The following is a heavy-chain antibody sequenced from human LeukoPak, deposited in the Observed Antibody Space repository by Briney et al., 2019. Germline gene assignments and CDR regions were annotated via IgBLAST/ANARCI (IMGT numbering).Heavy chain of an antibody. V-gene: IGHV1-3*01. J-gene: IGHJ4*02. Sequence: KFQGRVTITRDTSASTAYMELSSLRSEDTAVYYCARGASPVDYWGQGTLVTVSS. CDR3: ARGASPVDY.